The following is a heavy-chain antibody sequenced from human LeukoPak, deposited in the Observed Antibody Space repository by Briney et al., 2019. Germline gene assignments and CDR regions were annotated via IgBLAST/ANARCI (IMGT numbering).Heavy chain of an antibody. CDR1: GFTFSSYA. CDR3: AKDGYSSGSFDY. CDR2: ISGSVGST. V-gene: IGHV3-23*01. Sequence: PGGSLRLSCAASGFTFSSYAMSWVRQAPGKGLEWVSAISGSVGSTYYADSVKGRFTISRDNSKNPLYLQMNSLRAEDTAVYYCAKDGYSSGSFDYWGQGTLVTVFS. D-gene: IGHD6-19*01. J-gene: IGHJ4*02.